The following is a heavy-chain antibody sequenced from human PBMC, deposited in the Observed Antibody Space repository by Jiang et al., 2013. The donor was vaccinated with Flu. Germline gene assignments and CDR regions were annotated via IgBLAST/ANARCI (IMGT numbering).Heavy chain of an antibody. CDR2: IHHGGTA. V-gene: IGHV4-4*02. D-gene: IGHD4-23*01. Sequence: PGLVKPSGTLSLTCGVSGVSINSNEWWNWVRQTPGKGLEWIGEIHHGGTAIYNPSVKSRVTISVDTSKNQFSLSLTSVTAADTAVYYCARDSDYGGGSWAFDFWGQGTMVTVSS. J-gene: IGHJ3*01. CDR1: GVSINSNEW. CDR3: ARDSDYGGGSWAFDF.